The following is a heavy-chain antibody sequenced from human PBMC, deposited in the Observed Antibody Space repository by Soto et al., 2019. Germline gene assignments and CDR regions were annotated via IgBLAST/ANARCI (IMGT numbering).Heavy chain of an antibody. J-gene: IGHJ6*02. CDR3: ARVATVTSDYYYGMDV. CDR2: INAGNGNT. Sequence: ASVKVSCKASGYTFTSYAMHWVRQAPGQRLEWMGWINAGNGNTKYSQKFQGRVTITRDTSASTAYMELSSLRSEDTAVYYCARVATVTSDYYYGMDVWGQGTTVPVSS. CDR1: GYTFTSYA. V-gene: IGHV1-3*01. D-gene: IGHD4-17*01.